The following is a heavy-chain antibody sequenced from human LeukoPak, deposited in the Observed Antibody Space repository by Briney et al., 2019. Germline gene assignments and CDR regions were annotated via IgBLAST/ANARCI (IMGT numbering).Heavy chain of an antibody. CDR3: ARVGYYYGSGTDY. V-gene: IGHV4-34*01. D-gene: IGHD3-10*01. Sequence: SETLSLTCAVYGGSFSGYYWSWIRQPPGKGLEWIGEINHSGSTNYNPSLKSRVTISVDTSKNQFSLKLSSVTAADTAVYYCARVGYYYGSGTDYWVQGTLVTVSS. J-gene: IGHJ4*02. CDR1: GGSFSGYY. CDR2: INHSGST.